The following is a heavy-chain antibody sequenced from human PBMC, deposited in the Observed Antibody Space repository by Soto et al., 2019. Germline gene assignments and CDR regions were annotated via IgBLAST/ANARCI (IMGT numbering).Heavy chain of an antibody. CDR3: ARVGLLVGAWYFFDY. D-gene: IGHD1-26*01. V-gene: IGHV1-2*02. J-gene: IGHJ4*02. CDR2: ITPNSGGI. CDR1: GYTFTDYY. Sequence: ASVKVSCKASGYTFTDYYLHWVRQAPGQGLEWMGWITPNSGGINYAQKFQGRVTMTRDTSISTVYMHLSRLRSDDTAVYYCARVGLLVGAWYFFDYWGQGTLVTV.